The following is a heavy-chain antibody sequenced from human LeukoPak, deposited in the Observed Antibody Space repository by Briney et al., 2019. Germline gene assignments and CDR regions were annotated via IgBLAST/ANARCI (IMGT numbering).Heavy chain of an antibody. CDR2: IWYDGSNK. D-gene: IGHD1-26*01. Sequence: GGSLRLSCAASGFTFSNYAMHWVRQAPGKGLEWVAAIWYDGSNKYFADTVKGRFTLSRDNSKNTLYLQMNSLRAEDTAVYYCARDRGIVGATIWYFDLWGRGTLVTVSS. V-gene: IGHV3-33*01. CDR1: GFTFSNYA. J-gene: IGHJ2*01. CDR3: ARDRGIVGATIWYFDL.